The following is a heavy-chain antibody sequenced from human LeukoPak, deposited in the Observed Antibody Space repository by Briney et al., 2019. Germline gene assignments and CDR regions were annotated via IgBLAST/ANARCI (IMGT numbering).Heavy chain of an antibody. V-gene: IGHV3-15*01. CDR3: TTVNYYDTLGAFDI. CDR2: IKSKTDGGTT. Sequence: PGGSLRLSCAASGFTFSNAWMSWVRQAPGKGLEWVGRIKSKTDGGTTDYAAPVKGRFTISRDDSKNTLYLQMNSLKTEDTAVYYCTTVNYYDTLGAFDIWGQGTMVTVSS. J-gene: IGHJ3*02. D-gene: IGHD3-22*01. CDR1: GFTFSNAW.